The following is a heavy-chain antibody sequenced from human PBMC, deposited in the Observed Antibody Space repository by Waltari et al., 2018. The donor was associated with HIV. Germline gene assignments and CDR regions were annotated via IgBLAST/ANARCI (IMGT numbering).Heavy chain of an antibody. D-gene: IGHD4-17*01. CDR2: ISSDGSTT. CDR1: GFTFRRYW. Sequence: SCAASGFTFRRYWMHWVRQAPGKGLLWVSCISSDGSTTNYADSVKGRLTISRDNAKNTLYLQMNSLRADDTAVYYCARENTMTYYDALDIWGQGTMVTVSS. CDR3: ARENTMTYYDALDI. J-gene: IGHJ3*02. V-gene: IGHV3-74*01.